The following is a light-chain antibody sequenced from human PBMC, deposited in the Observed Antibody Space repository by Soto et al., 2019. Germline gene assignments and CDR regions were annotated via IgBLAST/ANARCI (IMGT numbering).Light chain of an antibody. V-gene: IGKV1-5*03. Sequence: DIQMTQSPSTLSASVGDRVTITCRASQSISSWLAWYQQKPGKAPKLLIYKASSLESGVPSRFSGSGSGTEFTLTISSLQPDDFATYYCQQYSSYSSFGGGTEVEIK. CDR3: QQYSSYSS. J-gene: IGKJ4*01. CDR2: KAS. CDR1: QSISSW.